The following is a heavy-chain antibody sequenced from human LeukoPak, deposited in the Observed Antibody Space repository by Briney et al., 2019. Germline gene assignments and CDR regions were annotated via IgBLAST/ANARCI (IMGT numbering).Heavy chain of an antibody. V-gene: IGHV4-4*07. CDR1: GGSISNYY. CDR2: IYPRGST. CDR3: ARGRYCTATTCDAGGDAFDI. D-gene: IGHD2-2*01. Sequence: SETLSLTCTGSGGSISNYYWSWIRQPAGKGLEGIGRIYPRGSTTYSSSLKSRVTMSADTSKNHFSLNLTSLTAAGTAVYYCARGRYCTATTCDAGGDAFDIWGQGTMVTVSS. J-gene: IGHJ3*02.